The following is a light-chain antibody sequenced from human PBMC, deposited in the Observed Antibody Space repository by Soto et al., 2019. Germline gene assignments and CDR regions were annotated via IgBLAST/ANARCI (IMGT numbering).Light chain of an antibody. Sequence: EMGLTQSPGTLSLSPGERATLSCRASQSVSSSYLAWYQQKPGQAPRLLIYGASSRATGIPDRFSGSGSGTDFTLTISRLEPEDFAVYYCQQYGSSLTWTFGQGTKVDIK. CDR2: GAS. V-gene: IGKV3-20*01. J-gene: IGKJ1*01. CDR1: QSVSSSY. CDR3: QQYGSSLTWT.